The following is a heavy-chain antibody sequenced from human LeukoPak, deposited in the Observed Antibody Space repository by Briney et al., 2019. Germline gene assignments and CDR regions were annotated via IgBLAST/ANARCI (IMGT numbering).Heavy chain of an antibody. V-gene: IGHV3-30*02. CDR1: GFTFSSYG. CDR2: IRYDGSDK. J-gene: IGHJ4*02. Sequence: PGGSLRLSCAASGFTFSSYGMHWVRQAPGKGLEWVAFIRYDGSDKYYADSVKGRFTISRDNSKNSLYLQMNSPRAEDTALYYCAKGGYDPDYFFDYWGQGTLVTVSS. CDR3: AKGGYDPDYFFDY. D-gene: IGHD3-16*01.